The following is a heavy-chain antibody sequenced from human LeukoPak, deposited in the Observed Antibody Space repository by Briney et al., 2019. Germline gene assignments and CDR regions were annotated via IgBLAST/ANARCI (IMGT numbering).Heavy chain of an antibody. Sequence: GESLKISCKGSGYSFTSYWIGWVRQMPGKGLEWMGIIYPGDSDTRYSPSFQGLVTISADKSISTAYLQWSSLKASDTAMYYCARRDYCSSTSCYRVFDYWGQGTLVTVSS. CDR2: IYPGDSDT. CDR3: ARRDYCSSTSCYRVFDY. D-gene: IGHD2-2*02. V-gene: IGHV5-51*01. CDR1: GYSFTSYW. J-gene: IGHJ4*02.